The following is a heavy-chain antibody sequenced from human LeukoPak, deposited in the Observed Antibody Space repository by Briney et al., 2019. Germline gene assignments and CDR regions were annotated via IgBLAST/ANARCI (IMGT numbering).Heavy chain of an antibody. CDR3: ARGGSTTGAFDI. J-gene: IGHJ3*02. CDR1: GGTFSSYA. Sequence: SVKVSCKASGGTFSSYAISWVRQAPGQGLEWMGGIIPIFGTANYAQKFQGRVTITADESTSTAYMELSSLRSEDTAVYYCARGGSTTGAFDIWGQGTMVTVSS. V-gene: IGHV1-69*01. CDR2: IIPIFGTA. D-gene: IGHD1-1*01.